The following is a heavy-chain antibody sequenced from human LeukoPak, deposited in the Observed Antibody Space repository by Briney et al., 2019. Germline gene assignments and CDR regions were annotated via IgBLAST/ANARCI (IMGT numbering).Heavy chain of an antibody. Sequence: GRSMRLSCPASGFTFSSYGMHWVRQAPGKGLGWVAVISYDGSNKYYADSVKGRFTISRDNSKNTLYLQMNSLRAEDTAVYYCAKGVYDSSGYYHSPALDYWGQGTLVTVSS. CDR1: GFTFSSYG. J-gene: IGHJ4*02. D-gene: IGHD3-22*01. CDR2: ISYDGSNK. CDR3: AKGVYDSSGYYHSPALDY. V-gene: IGHV3-30*18.